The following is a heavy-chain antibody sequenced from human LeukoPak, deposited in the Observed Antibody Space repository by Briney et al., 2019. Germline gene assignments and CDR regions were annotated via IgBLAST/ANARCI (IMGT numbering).Heavy chain of an antibody. D-gene: IGHD6-13*01. CDR2: INAGNGNT. Sequence: ASVKVSCKASGDTFTSYAMHWVRQAPGQRLEWMGWINAGNGNTKYSQKFQGRVTITRDTSASTAYMELSSLRSEDTAVYYCARFGEQQLAFDYWGQGTLVTVSS. CDR1: GDTFTSYA. J-gene: IGHJ4*02. CDR3: ARFGEQQLAFDY. V-gene: IGHV1-3*01.